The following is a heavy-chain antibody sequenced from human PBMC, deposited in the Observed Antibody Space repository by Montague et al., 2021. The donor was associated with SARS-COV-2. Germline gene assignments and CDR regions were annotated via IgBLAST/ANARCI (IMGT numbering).Heavy chain of an antibody. CDR3: ARSGQQLVHPLATLYYYYGMDV. CDR1: GFTFSSYW. J-gene: IGHJ6*02. Sequence: RLSLSASGFTFSSYWMHWVRQAPGKGLVWVSRINSDGSSTSYADSVKGRFTISKDNAKNTLYLQMNSLRAEDTAVYYCARSGQQLVHPLATLYYYYGMDVWGQGTTVTVSS. V-gene: IGHV3-74*01. D-gene: IGHD6-13*01. CDR2: INSDGSST.